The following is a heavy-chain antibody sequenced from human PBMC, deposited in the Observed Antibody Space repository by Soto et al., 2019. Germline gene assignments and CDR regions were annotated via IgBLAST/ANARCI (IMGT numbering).Heavy chain of an antibody. Sequence: QVQVVQSGAEMKKPGSSVKVSCKASGGNFNNYAISWVRQAPGQGLEWVGGLIPVFGTPHYAQKFQGRVTISADEPTKTVYVELSGLTSEDSAVYYWARAIKGWAYSGSGRTYYYGLDVWGQGTTVTVSS. CDR2: LIPVFGTP. D-gene: IGHD3-10*01. V-gene: IGHV1-69*01. CDR3: ARAIKGWAYSGSGRTYYYGLDV. CDR1: GGNFNNYA. J-gene: IGHJ6*02.